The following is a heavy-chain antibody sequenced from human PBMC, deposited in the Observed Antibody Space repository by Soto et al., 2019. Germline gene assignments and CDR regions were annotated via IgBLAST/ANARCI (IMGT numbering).Heavy chain of an antibody. CDR2: IYTSGST. V-gene: IGHV4-4*07. CDR3: ARGPQVTTWNWFDP. CDR1: GVSISSYY. J-gene: IGHJ5*02. Sequence: LSLPFPFSGVSISSYYWSWILPPPGKGLEWIGRIYTSGSTNYNPSLKSRVTMSVDTSKNQFSLKLSSVTAADTSLYYCARGPQVTTWNWFDPWGQGTQVTVSS. D-gene: IGHD4-17*01.